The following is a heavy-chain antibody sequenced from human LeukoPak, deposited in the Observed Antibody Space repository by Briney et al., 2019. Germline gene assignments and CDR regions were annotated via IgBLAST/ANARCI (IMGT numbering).Heavy chain of an antibody. CDR1: GFTFRSYW. Sequence: GGSLRLSCAASGFTFRSYWMSWVRQAPGKGLEWVANINQDGSEKYYADSVKGRFTISRDNSKNTLYLQMNSLRAEDTAVYYCAKDRGSGWYIDYWGQGTLVTVSS. CDR2: INQDGSEK. V-gene: IGHV3-7*01. D-gene: IGHD6-19*01. J-gene: IGHJ4*02. CDR3: AKDRGSGWYIDY.